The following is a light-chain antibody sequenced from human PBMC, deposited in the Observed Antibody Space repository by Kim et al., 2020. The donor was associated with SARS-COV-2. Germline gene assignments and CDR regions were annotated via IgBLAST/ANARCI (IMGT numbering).Light chain of an antibody. CDR3: QVWDSSSDHVV. Sequence: SYELTQPPSVSVAPGETATIPFGGDNIGRKSVHWYQQTPGQAPVLVINYDNDRPSGIPERFSGSNSGNTATLTISRVEAGDEADYHCQVWDSSSDHVVFGGGTKLTVL. CDR2: YDN. V-gene: IGLV3-21*01. CDR1: NIGRKS. J-gene: IGLJ2*01.